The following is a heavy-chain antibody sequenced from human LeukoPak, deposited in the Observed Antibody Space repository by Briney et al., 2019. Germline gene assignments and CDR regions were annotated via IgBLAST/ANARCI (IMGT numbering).Heavy chain of an antibody. Sequence: SETLSLTCAVYGGSFSGYYWSWIRQPPGKGLEWIGEINHSGSTNYSPSLKSRVTISVDTSKNQFSLKLSSVTAADTAVYYCASCRDGNDAFDIWGQGTMVTVSS. CDR1: GGSFSGYY. D-gene: IGHD2-15*01. V-gene: IGHV4-34*01. J-gene: IGHJ3*02. CDR2: INHSGST. CDR3: ASCRDGNDAFDI.